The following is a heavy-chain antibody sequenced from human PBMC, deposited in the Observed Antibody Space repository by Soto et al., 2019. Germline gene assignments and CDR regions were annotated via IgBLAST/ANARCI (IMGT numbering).Heavy chain of an antibody. V-gene: IGHV1-69*13. D-gene: IGHD1-26*01. CDR1: GGTFSSYA. J-gene: IGHJ6*02. CDR3: AVEECSGTDYYYCGREV. CDR2: IIPIFGTS. Sequence: SVKVSCKASGGTFSSYAISWVRQAPGQGLEWMGGIIPIFGTSNYAQKFQGRATITADESTSTAYMELSSLRSEDTAVYYCAVEECSGTDYYYCGREVWGQGTTVTVSS.